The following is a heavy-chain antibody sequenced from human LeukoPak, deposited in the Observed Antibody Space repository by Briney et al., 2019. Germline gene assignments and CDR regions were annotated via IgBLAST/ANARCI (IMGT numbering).Heavy chain of an antibody. CDR2: INHSGST. Sequence: SETLSLTCAVYGGSFSGYYWSWIRQPPGKGLEWIGEINHSGSTNYNPSLKSRVTISVDTSKNQFSLKLSSVTAADTAMYYCARGEWLRFFDYWGQGTLVTVSS. V-gene: IGHV4-34*01. J-gene: IGHJ4*02. D-gene: IGHD5-12*01. CDR1: GGSFSGYY. CDR3: ARGEWLRFFDY.